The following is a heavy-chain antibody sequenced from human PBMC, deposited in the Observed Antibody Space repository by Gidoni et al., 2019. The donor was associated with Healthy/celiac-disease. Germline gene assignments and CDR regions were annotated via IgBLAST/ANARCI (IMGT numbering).Heavy chain of an antibody. D-gene: IGHD3-9*01. CDR3: ARYRLRYFDRWGDYYYGMDV. CDR1: GGSISRYH. Sequence: QVQLQESGPGLVKPSETLSLTCTVPGGSISRYHRSWIRQPPGKGLEWIGYIYYSGSTNYNPSLKSRVTISVDTSKNQFSLKLSSVTAADTAVYYCARYRLRYFDRWGDYYYGMDVWGQGTTVTVSS. V-gene: IGHV4-59*01. J-gene: IGHJ6*02. CDR2: IYYSGST.